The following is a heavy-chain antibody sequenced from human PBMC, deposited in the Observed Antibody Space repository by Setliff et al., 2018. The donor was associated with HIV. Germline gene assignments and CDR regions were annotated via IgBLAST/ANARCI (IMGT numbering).Heavy chain of an antibody. D-gene: IGHD3-16*01. CDR2: TTSNGRTT. Sequence: QPGGSLRLSCAASGFPFSGAWMSWVRQAPGKGLEWVSATTSNGRTTDYAESVRGRFILSRDNSGNTLYLQMTSLRAEDTATYYCAKAWGSGYPSFESALMFDVRGQGTLVTVSS. J-gene: IGHJ4*02. V-gene: IGHV3-23*01. CDR1: GFPFSGAW. CDR3: AKAWGSGYPSFESALMFDV.